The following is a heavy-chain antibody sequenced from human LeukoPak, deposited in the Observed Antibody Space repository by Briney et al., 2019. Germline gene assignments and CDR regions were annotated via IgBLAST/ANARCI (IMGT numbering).Heavy chain of an antibody. CDR2: IGGSGGAT. Sequence: GGSLRLSCAASGFTFSSYAMSWVRQAPGKGLEWVSTIGGSGGATYYADSVKGRFTISRDNSKNTLDLHMNGLRVEDTAVYYCTKGGSSWSRWDYWGQGALVTVSS. CDR1: GFTFSSYA. D-gene: IGHD6-13*01. J-gene: IGHJ4*02. CDR3: TKGGSSWSRWDY. V-gene: IGHV3-23*01.